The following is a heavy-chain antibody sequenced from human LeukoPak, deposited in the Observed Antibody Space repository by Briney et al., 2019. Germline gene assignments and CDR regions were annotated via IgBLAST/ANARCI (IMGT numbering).Heavy chain of an antibody. Sequence: SETLSLTCAVYGGSFSGYYWSWIRQPPGKGLEWIGEINHSGSTNYNPSLKSRVTISVDTSKNQFSLKLSSVTAADTAVYYCACHSSSWYQGWFDPWGQGTLVTVSS. CDR1: GGSFSGYY. V-gene: IGHV4-34*01. CDR2: INHSGST. CDR3: ACHSSSWYQGWFDP. D-gene: IGHD6-13*01. J-gene: IGHJ5*02.